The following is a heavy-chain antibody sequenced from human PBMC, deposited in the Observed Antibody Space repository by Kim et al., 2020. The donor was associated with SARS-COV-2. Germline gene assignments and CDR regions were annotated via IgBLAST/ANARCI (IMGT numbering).Heavy chain of an antibody. D-gene: IGHD6-19*01. V-gene: IGHV4-39*01. J-gene: IGHJ5*02. Sequence: SETLSLTCTVSGGSITSSSYYWGWIRQPPGKGLEWIVCIYYSVSTYYNPSLKSRVTISVDTSKNQFSLKLSSVTAADTAVYYCARHERQWLAVTINWFDPGGQGTLVTVSA. CDR1: GGSITSSSYY. CDR3: ARHERQWLAVTINWFDP. CDR2: IYYSVST.